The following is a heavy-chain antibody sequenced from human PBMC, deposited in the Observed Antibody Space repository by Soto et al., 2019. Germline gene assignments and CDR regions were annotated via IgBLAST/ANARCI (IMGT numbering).Heavy chain of an antibody. D-gene: IGHD6-19*01. CDR1: GGSISGSY. CDR3: ARRVAVPGANIDY. V-gene: IGHV4-59*01. Sequence: SETLSLTCSFSGGSISGSYWSWIRQSPGKGLEWLGYVYYTGSTNYSPSLRSRVSISVDTSKNEFSLRLSSVTAADTAVYFCARRVAVPGANIDYWGQGTQVTVSS. J-gene: IGHJ4*02. CDR2: VYYTGST.